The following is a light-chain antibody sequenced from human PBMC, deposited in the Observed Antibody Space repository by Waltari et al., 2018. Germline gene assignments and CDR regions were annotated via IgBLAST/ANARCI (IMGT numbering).Light chain of an antibody. CDR2: EAS. CDR3: QQRSNWPRALT. V-gene: IGKV3-11*01. J-gene: IGKJ4*01. CDR1: QSVGNY. Sequence: EIVLTQSPATLSLSPGERATISCRASQSVGNYLAWYQQKPGQAPRLLIFEASIRATGIPARFSGSGSGTDFTLTISSLEPEDFAVYYCQQRSNWPRALTFGGGTKVEIK.